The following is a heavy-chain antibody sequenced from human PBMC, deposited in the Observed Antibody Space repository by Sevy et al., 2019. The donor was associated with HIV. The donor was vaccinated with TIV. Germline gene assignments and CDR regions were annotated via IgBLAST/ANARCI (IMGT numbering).Heavy chain of an antibody. CDR1: GFTFSGYT. Sequence: GGSLRLSCAASGFTFSGYTMNWVRQAPGKGLEWVSAISSSGSYIYYADSVRGRFTISRDNAKNSLYLQMSSLRAEDTAVYYCARPASRGYYTLPNCSDNWGQGTLVTVSS. J-gene: IGHJ4*02. V-gene: IGHV3-21*06. CDR3: ARPASRGYYTLPNCSDN. D-gene: IGHD3-3*01. CDR2: ISSSGSYI.